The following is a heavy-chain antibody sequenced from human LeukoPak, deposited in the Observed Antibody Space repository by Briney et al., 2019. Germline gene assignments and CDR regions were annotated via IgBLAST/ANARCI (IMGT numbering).Heavy chain of an antibody. CDR2: ISSSSSYI. Sequence: GSLRLSCAASGFTFSSYSMNWVRQAPGKGLEWVSSISSSSSYIYYADSVKGRFTISRDNAKNSLYLQMNSLRAEDTAVYYCARLDYYDSSGYYYRAGDYWGQGTLVTVSS. J-gene: IGHJ4*02. CDR3: ARLDYYDSSGYYYRAGDY. V-gene: IGHV3-21*01. D-gene: IGHD3-22*01. CDR1: GFTFSSYS.